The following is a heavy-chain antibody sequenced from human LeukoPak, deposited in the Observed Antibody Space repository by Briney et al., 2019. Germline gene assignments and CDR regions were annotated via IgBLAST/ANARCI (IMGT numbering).Heavy chain of an antibody. CDR1: GGSISSNNCY. CDR2: ISYSGST. CDR3: ARVDWSAVYYYYGMDV. D-gene: IGHD3/OR15-3a*01. J-gene: IGHJ6*02. Sequence: SETLSLTCTVSGGSISSNNCYWGWIRQPPGKGLEWIGTISYSGSTWYNPSLKSRVTMSVDTSKNQFSLKLSSVTAADTAVYYCARVDWSAVYYYYGMDVWGQGTTVTVSS. V-gene: IGHV4-39*01.